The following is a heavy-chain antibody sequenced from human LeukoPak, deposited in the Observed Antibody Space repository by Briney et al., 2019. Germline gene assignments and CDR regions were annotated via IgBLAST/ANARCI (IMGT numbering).Heavy chain of an antibody. J-gene: IGHJ5*02. CDR2: INAGNGNT. CDR1: GYTFTSYA. CDR3: ARDQGMDDYVWGSYRYRRNWFDP. Sequence: ASVKDSCKASGYTFTSYAMHWVRQAPGQRLEWMGWINAGNGNTKYSQKFQGRVTITRDTSASTAYMELSSLRSEDTAVYYCARDQGMDDYVWGSYRYRRNWFDPWGQGTLVTVSS. V-gene: IGHV1-3*01. D-gene: IGHD3-16*02.